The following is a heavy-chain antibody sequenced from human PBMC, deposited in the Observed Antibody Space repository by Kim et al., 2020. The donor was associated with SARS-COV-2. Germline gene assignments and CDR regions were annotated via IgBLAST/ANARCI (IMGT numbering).Heavy chain of an antibody. Sequence: INDGGVRTHYADSVKGRFTISRDNSRNTLFLHMNSLRADDTAVYYCEASDYWGQGSLVTVSS. V-gene: IGHV3-23*01. CDR3: EASDY. J-gene: IGHJ4*02. CDR2: INDGGVRT.